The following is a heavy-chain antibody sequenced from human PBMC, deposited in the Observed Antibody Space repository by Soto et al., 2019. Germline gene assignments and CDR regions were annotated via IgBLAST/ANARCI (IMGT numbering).Heavy chain of an antibody. CDR2: IYYSGST. J-gene: IGHJ5*02. V-gene: IGHV4-31*03. D-gene: IGHD6-13*01. Sequence: SETLSLTCTVSGGSISSGGYYWSWIRQHPGKGLEWIGYIYYSGSTYYNPSLKSRVTISVDTSKNQFSLKLSSVTAADTAVYYCARTLGSSWSNWFDPWGQGTLVTVSS. CDR1: GGSISSGGYY. CDR3: ARTLGSSWSNWFDP.